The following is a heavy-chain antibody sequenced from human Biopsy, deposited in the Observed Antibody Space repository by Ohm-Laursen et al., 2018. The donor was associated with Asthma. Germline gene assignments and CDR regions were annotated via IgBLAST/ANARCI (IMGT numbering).Heavy chain of an antibody. CDR3: AKDLYGSGSYILIA. D-gene: IGHD3-10*01. J-gene: IGHJ4*02. CDR2: ITWDSATT. V-gene: IGHV3-9*01. Sequence: SLRLSCAASGFIFDDYIIHWVRQAPGKGLEWVSHITWDSATTVYADSVKGRFTVSRGNAKNSVYLQMNSLRVEDTAMYYCAKDLYGSGSYILIAWGQGTLVTVSS. CDR1: GFIFDDYI.